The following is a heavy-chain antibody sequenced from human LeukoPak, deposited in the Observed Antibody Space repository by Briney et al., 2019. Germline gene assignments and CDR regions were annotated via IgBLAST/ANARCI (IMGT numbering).Heavy chain of an antibody. V-gene: IGHV3-15*01. J-gene: IGHJ4*02. CDR2: IKKKTGGGTT. D-gene: IGHD3-22*01. CDR3: TTEYYYDSSGLFDY. CDR1: GFTFSNAW. Sequence: GGSLRLSCTVSGFTFSNAWMGWVRQAPGKGLEWVGRIKKKTGGGTTDYAAPVKGRFTISRDDSGNTLYLQMNSLKTEDTAVYYCTTEYYYDSSGLFDYWGQGTLVTVSS.